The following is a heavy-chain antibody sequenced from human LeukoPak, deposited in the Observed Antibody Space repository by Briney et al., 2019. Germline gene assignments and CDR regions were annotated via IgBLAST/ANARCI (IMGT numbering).Heavy chain of an antibody. CDR2: INPNSGGT. V-gene: IGHV1-2*02. J-gene: IGHJ4*02. CDR3: ARDNDFWSGGYYFDY. Sequence: ASVKVSCKASGYTFTAYYMHWVRQAPGQGLEWMGWINPNSGGTNYAQKFQGRVTMTRDTSISTAYMELSRLRSDDTAVYYCARDNDFWSGGYYFDYWGQGTLVTVSS. CDR1: GYTFTAYY. D-gene: IGHD3-3*01.